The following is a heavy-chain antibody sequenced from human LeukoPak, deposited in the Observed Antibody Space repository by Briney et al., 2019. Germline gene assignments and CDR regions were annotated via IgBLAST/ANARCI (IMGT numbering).Heavy chain of an antibody. CDR3: ARHTGEGSHFQH. Sequence: GESLKISCKGSGYSFTNYWIGWVRQMPGKGLEWMGIICPGDSDTRYSPSFRGQVIISADKSIRTAYLQWTSLKASDTAMYYCARHTGEGSHFQHWGQGSLVTVSS. V-gene: IGHV5-51*01. D-gene: IGHD3-16*01. J-gene: IGHJ1*01. CDR1: GYSFTNYW. CDR2: ICPGDSDT.